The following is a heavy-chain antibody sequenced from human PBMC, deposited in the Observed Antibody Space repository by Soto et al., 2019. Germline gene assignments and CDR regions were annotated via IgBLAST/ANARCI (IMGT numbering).Heavy chain of an antibody. CDR3: ASLNRYCSGGSCSDWFDP. D-gene: IGHD2-15*01. V-gene: IGHV1-69*02. Sequence: GASVKVSCKASGGTFSSYTISWVRQAPGQGLEWMGRIIPILGIANYAQKFQGRVTITADKSTSTAYMELSSLRSEDTAVYYCASLNRYCSGGSCSDWFDPWGQGTLVTVSS. CDR1: GGTFSSYT. J-gene: IGHJ5*02. CDR2: IIPILGIA.